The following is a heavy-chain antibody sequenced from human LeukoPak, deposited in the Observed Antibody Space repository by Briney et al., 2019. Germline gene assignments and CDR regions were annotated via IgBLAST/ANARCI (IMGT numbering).Heavy chain of an antibody. D-gene: IGHD2-15*01. Sequence: SETLSLTCTVSGGSLSSYYWSWIRRPPGKGLEWIGYIYYSGSTNYNPSLKSRVTISVDTSKNQFSLKLSSVTAADTAVYYWARDWVYCSGGSCYSLAAFDIWSQGTMVTVSS. CDR1: GGSLSSYY. V-gene: IGHV4-59*01. CDR3: ARDWVYCSGGSCYSLAAFDI. CDR2: IYYSGST. J-gene: IGHJ3*02.